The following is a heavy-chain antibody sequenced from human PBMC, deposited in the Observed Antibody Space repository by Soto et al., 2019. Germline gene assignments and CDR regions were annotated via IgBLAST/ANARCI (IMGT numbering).Heavy chain of an antibody. Sequence: GGSLRLSCAASGFTFDDYAMHWVRQAPGKGLEWVSGISWNSGSIGYADSVKGRFTISRDNAKNSLYLQMNSLRAEDTALYYCAKDISPEEGPDAFDIWGQGTMVTVSS. CDR1: GFTFDDYA. J-gene: IGHJ3*02. CDR2: ISWNSGSI. V-gene: IGHV3-9*01. CDR3: AKDISPEEGPDAFDI.